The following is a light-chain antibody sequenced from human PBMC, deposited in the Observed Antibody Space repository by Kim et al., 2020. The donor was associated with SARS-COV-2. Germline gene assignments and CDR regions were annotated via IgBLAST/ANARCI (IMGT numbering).Light chain of an antibody. V-gene: IGKV3-20*01. Sequence: SPGESATLSCGASQSVRNNYLAWYQQKPGQPPRLLIYAASNRAIGIPDRFTSSESGTDFTLSISNLEPEDSAVYYCQQYGSSPWTFGLGTKVDIK. J-gene: IGKJ1*01. CDR2: AAS. CDR3: QQYGSSPWT. CDR1: QSVRNNY.